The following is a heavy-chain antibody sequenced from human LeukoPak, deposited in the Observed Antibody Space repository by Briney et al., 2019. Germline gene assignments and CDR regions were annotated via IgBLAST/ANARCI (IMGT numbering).Heavy chain of an antibody. J-gene: IGHJ6*02. V-gene: IGHV3-33*01. Sequence: GGSLRLSCAASGFTFSSYGMHWVRQAPGKGLEWVAVIWYDGSNKYYADSVKGRFTISRDNAKNSLYLQMNSLRAEDTAVYYCARDPTPRYCSGGSCYTHYGMDVWGQGTTVTVSS. CDR2: IWYDGSNK. D-gene: IGHD2-15*01. CDR1: GFTFSSYG. CDR3: ARDPTPRYCSGGSCYTHYGMDV.